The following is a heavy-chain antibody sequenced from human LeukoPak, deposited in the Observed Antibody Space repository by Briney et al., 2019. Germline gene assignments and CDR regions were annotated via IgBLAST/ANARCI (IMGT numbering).Heavy chain of an antibody. Sequence: GGSLRLSCAASGFTFSSYAMSWVRQAPGKGLEWVSGISGSGGSTYYADSVKGRFTISRDNSKNTKYLQMNSLRAEDTAVYYCAKDRDGMYSGSYYRPYYFDSWGQGTLVTVSS. V-gene: IGHV3-23*01. J-gene: IGHJ4*02. D-gene: IGHD1-26*01. CDR1: GFTFSSYA. CDR2: ISGSGGST. CDR3: AKDRDGMYSGSYYRPYYFDS.